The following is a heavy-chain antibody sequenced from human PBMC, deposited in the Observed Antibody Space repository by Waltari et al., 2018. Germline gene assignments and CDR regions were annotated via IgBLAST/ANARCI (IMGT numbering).Heavy chain of an antibody. D-gene: IGHD3-16*01. V-gene: IGHV3-23*01. CDR3: AKDEGNRRAPTFGMDV. CDR2: MSGSGLI. J-gene: IGHJ6*02. CDR1: GFPLTSYP. Sequence: EMQLLESGGGLAQPGGSVRLSCAASGFPLTSYPLNWVRQAPGRGLEWVSLMSGSGLIDYADSVKGRFTISRDNSKNTVFLQMDSLRAEDTAVYYCAKDEGNRRAPTFGMDVWGRGTTVIVS.